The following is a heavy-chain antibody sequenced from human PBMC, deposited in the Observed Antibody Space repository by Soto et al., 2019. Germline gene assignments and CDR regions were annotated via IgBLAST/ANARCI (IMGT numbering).Heavy chain of an antibody. CDR2: ISAYNGNT. J-gene: IGHJ6*02. D-gene: IGHD3-22*01. CDR1: GYTFTSYG. V-gene: IGHV1-18*01. CDR3: ARAYYDSSGYLFGDYYYGMDV. Sequence: VASVKVSCKASGYTFTSYGISWVRQAPGQGLEWMGWISAYNGNTNYAQKLQGRVTMTTDTSTSTAYMELRSLRSDDTAVYYCARAYYDSSGYLFGDYYYGMDVWGQGTTVTVSS.